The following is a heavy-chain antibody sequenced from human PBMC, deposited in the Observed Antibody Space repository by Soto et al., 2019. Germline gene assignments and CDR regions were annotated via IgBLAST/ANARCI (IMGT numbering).Heavy chain of an antibody. V-gene: IGHV4-59*01. CDR3: ARVAPPRIAAAFTWFDP. CDR1: GGSISSYY. CDR2: IYYSGST. Sequence: PSETLSLTCTVSGGSISSYYWSWIRQPPGKGLEWIGYIYYSGSTNYNPSLKSRVTISVDTSKNQFSLKLSSVTAADTAVYYCARVAPPRIAAAFTWFDPWGQGTLVTVSS. D-gene: IGHD6-13*01. J-gene: IGHJ5*02.